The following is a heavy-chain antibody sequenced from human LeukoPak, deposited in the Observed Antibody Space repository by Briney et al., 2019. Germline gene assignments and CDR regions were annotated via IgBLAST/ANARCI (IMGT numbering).Heavy chain of an antibody. Sequence: PSETLSLKCTVSGDSFNASSRYWAWVRQFPGTGLEWIGSMHYSGSSYYKPSLKSRVTVSVDTSKKQFSLEMNSVTAADTAFYYCARTRITIFKVILIREFFDSWGQGTLVTVSS. CDR2: MHYSGSS. J-gene: IGHJ4*02. V-gene: IGHV4-39*01. D-gene: IGHD3-9*01. CDR1: GDSFNASSRY. CDR3: ARTRITIFKVILIREFFDS.